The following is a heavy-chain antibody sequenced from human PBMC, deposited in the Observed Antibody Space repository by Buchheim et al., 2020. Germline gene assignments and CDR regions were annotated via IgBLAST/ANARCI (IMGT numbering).Heavy chain of an antibody. CDR3: ASYRDKTYSSGWYWRSPPGPTCFDY. D-gene: IGHD6-19*01. Sequence: QLQLQESGPGLVKPSETLSLTCTVSGGSISSSSYYWGWIRQPPGKGLEWIGSIYYSGSTYYNPSLKSRVTISVDTSKNQFSLKLSSETAADTAVYYCASYRDKTYSSGWYWRSPPGPTCFDYWGQGTL. CDR1: GGSISSSSYY. J-gene: IGHJ4*02. CDR2: IYYSGST. V-gene: IGHV4-39*01.